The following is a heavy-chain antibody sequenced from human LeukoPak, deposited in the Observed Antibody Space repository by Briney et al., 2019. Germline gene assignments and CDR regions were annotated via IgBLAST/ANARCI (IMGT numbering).Heavy chain of an antibody. CDR2: INSDGNIT. CDR3: ARDLVGARVY. CDR1: GFTFSNAW. Sequence: GGSLRLSCAASGFTFSNAWMSWVRQAPGKGLEWVGRINSDGNITTYADSVKGRFTISRDNAKNTVYLLMESLRVEDTAVYYCARDLVGARVYWGQGSLVTVSS. V-gene: IGHV3-74*01. J-gene: IGHJ4*02. D-gene: IGHD1-26*01.